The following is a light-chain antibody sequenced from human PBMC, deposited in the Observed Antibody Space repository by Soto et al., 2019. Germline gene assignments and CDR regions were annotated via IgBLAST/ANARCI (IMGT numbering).Light chain of an antibody. J-gene: IGKJ4*01. Sequence: TQSPSSLSASVGSRVSITCRASQGINNYLAWYQQKPGQAPRLLIYDASSRATGIPDRFSGGGSGTDFTLTISRLEPEDFAVYYCQQFSSYPLTFGGGTKVDIK. CDR3: QQFSSYPLT. CDR2: DAS. V-gene: IGKV3-20*01. CDR1: QGINNY.